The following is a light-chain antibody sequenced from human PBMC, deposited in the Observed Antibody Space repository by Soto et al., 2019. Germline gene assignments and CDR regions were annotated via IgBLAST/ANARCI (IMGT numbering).Light chain of an antibody. CDR1: QSVSTY. J-gene: IGKJ1*01. Sequence: EIVLTQSPAALSLSPGERATLSCRASQSVSTYLAWYQKKPGHAPRLLIYDASNRATGIPARFSGSGSGTDFTLTISSLEPEDFAVYFCQHRAIWPLTLGQGTKVDIK. CDR2: DAS. V-gene: IGKV3-11*01. CDR3: QHRAIWPLT.